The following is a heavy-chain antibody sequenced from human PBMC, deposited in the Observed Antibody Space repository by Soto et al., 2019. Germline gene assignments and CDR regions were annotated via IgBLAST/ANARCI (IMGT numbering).Heavy chain of an antibody. Sequence: VQLVQSGAEVKKPGSSVKVSCKASGGTFSSYTISWVQQAPGQGLEWMGRIIPILGIANYAQKFQGRVTITADKSTSTAYMELSSLRSEDTAVYYCARGVSYYDFWSGYPGEDAFDIWGQGTMVNVSS. CDR2: IIPILGIA. V-gene: IGHV1-69*02. CDR3: ARGVSYYDFWSGYPGEDAFDI. D-gene: IGHD3-3*01. J-gene: IGHJ3*02. CDR1: GGTFSSYT.